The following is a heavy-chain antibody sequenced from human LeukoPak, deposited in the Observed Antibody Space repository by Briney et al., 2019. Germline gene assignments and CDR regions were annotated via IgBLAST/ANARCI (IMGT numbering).Heavy chain of an antibody. J-gene: IGHJ5*02. CDR1: GGSISSSSYY. CDR3: ARLRGHCSSTSCPQGWFDP. D-gene: IGHD2-2*01. CDR2: IYYSGST. Sequence: PSETLSLTCTVSGGSISSSSYYWGWIRQPPGKGLEWIGSIYYSGSTYYNPSLKSRVTISVDTSKNQFSLKLSSVTAADTAVYYCARLRGHCSSTSCPQGWFDPWGQGTLVTVSS. V-gene: IGHV4-39*01.